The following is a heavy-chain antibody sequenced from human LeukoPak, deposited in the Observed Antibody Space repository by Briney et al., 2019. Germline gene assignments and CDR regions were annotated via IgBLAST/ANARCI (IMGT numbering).Heavy chain of an antibody. CDR3: ARQSQSSSLWP. CDR1: GGSISSSSYY. CDR2: IYYSGST. V-gene: IGHV4-39*01. J-gene: IGHJ5*02. D-gene: IGHD6-13*01. Sequence: PSETLSLTCTVSGGSISSSSYYWGWIRQPPGKGLEWIGSIYYSGSTYYNPSLKSRVTISVDTSKNQFSLKLSSMTAADTAVYYCARQSQSSSLWPWGQGTLVTVSS.